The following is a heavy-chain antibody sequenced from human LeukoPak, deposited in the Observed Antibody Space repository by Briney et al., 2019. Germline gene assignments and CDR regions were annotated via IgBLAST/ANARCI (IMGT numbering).Heavy chain of an antibody. V-gene: IGHV4-4*07. J-gene: IGHJ5*02. CDR1: GGSISTYY. CDR2: VFTSGST. CDR3: ARLRAVVPAAIARGLWFDP. Sequence: PSETLSLTCTVSGGSISTYYWSWIRQPAGKGLEWIGRVFTSGSTDYNPSLKSRVTISVDTSKNQFSLKLSSVTAADTAVYYCARLRAVVPAAIARGLWFDPWGQGTLVTVSS. D-gene: IGHD2-2*01.